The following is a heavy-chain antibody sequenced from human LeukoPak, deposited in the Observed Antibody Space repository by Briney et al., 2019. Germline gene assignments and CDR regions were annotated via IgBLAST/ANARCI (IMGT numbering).Heavy chain of an antibody. J-gene: IGHJ2*01. CDR2: ISYDGNNK. Sequence: GRSLRLSCAASGFTFAIYAMHWVRQAPGKGLEWVAVISYDGNNKYYADSVKGRFTISRDNSKNTLYLQMNSLRVEDSAVYYCARGFYFSMTELYYLDLWGRGTLVTVSS. CDR1: GFTFAIYA. CDR3: ARGFYFSMTELYYLDL. D-gene: IGHD2-8*01. V-gene: IGHV3-30-3*01.